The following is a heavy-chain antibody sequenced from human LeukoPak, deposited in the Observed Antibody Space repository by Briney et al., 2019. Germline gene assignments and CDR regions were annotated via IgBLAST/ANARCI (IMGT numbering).Heavy chain of an antibody. CDR2: ISWNSGSI. V-gene: IGHV3-9*03. CDR3: AKEEYPYDSSGYYDY. D-gene: IGHD3-22*01. J-gene: IGHJ4*02. CDR1: GFTFDDYA. Sequence: GRSLRLSCAASGFTFDDYAMHWVRQAPGKGLEWVSGISWNSGSIGYADSVKGRFTISRDNAKNSLYLQMNSLRAEDMALYYCAKEEYPYDSSGYYDYWGQGTLVTVSS.